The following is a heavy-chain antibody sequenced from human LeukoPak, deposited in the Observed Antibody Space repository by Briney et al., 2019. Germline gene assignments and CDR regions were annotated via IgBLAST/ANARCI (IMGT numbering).Heavy chain of an antibody. CDR3: ARHWDGSYYFDY. CDR2: IYYSGST. J-gene: IGHJ4*02. D-gene: IGHD5-24*01. V-gene: IGHV4-39*01. CDR1: GGSISSSSYY. Sequence: SETLSLTCTVSGGSISSSSYYWGWIRQPPGKGLEWIGSIYYSGSTYYNPSLKSRVTISVDTSKNPFSLKLSSVTAADTAVYYCARHWDGSYYFDYWGQGTLVTVSS.